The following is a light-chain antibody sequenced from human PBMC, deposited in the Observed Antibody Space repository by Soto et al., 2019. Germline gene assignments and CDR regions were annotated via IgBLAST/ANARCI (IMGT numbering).Light chain of an antibody. J-gene: IGKJ4*01. CDR1: QSSSSS. Sequence: DIQMKQSPSSLSAAVADRVTVTCRASQSSSSSLNWYQQKVGKAPNLLIYGASSLQSGVPSRFSGSGSGTDFTLTISSLQPEDFATYYGQQSYRTPLTFGGGTKVEIK. V-gene: IGKV1-39*01. CDR2: GAS. CDR3: QQSYRTPLT.